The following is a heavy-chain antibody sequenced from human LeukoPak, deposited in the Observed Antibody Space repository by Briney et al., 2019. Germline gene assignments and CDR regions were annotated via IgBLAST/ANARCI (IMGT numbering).Heavy chain of an antibody. J-gene: IGHJ6*02. CDR1: GGSISSYY. CDR2: IYTSGST. V-gene: IGHV4-4*07. D-gene: IGHD2-15*01. CDR3: ARELGYCSGGSCDNKGYYYYGMDV. Sequence: SETLSLTCTVSGGSISSYYWSWTRQPAGKGLEWIGRIYTSGSTNYNPSLKSRVTMSVDTSKNQFSLKLSSVTAADTAVYYCARELGYCSGGSCDNKGYYYYGMDVWGQGTTVTVSS.